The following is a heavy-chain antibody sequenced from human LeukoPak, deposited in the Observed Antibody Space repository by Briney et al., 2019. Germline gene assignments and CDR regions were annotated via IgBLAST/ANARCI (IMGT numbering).Heavy chain of an antibody. CDR1: GVTVSNNH. CDR3: ARVLTLSGGAFDL. Sequence: PGGSLRLSCAASGVTVSNNHMSWVRQAPGKGLEWVSVIYSGGTTHYAGSVKGRFTISRDNSKNTVHHQMNSLRAEDTAVYYCARVLTLSGGAFDLWGQGTMVTVSS. V-gene: IGHV3-53*01. J-gene: IGHJ3*01. D-gene: IGHD3-16*02. CDR2: IYSGGTT.